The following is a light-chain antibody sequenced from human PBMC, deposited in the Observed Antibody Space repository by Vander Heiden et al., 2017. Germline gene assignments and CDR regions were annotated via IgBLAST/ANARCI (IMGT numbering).Light chain of an antibody. J-gene: IGKJ2*01. CDR1: ENIGRS. Sequence: EIVLTQSPDFQSVAPQEKVTITCRASENIGRSLHWYQQKPGQSPKLLIKYASQSFSGVPSRFSGGGSGTDFTLTINSLEAEDAVTYYCHQSSSVPYSFGQGTKLDIK. CDR3: HQSSSVPYS. CDR2: YAS. V-gene: IGKV6-21*01.